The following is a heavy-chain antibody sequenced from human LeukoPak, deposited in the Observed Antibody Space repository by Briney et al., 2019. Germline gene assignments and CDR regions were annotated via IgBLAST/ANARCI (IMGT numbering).Heavy chain of an antibody. CDR3: ARVVRGDNNWFDP. V-gene: IGHV1-18*04. J-gene: IGHJ5*02. D-gene: IGHD3-10*01. CDR2: ISPKSGDT. Sequence: ASVKVSCKASGYSFTDNYIHWVRQAPGQGLEWMGWISPKSGDTNYAQKLQGRVSMTTDTSTSTAYVELRSLRSDDTAVYYCARVVRGDNNWFDPWGQGTLVTVSS. CDR1: GYSFTDNY.